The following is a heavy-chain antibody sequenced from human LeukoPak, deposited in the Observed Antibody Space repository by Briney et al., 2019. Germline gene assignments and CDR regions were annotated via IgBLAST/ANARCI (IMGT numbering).Heavy chain of an antibody. CDR1: GGSISSYY. J-gene: IGHJ3*02. V-gene: IGHV4-59*01. CDR2: IYYSGST. CDR3: ARDLCSAFDI. Sequence: PSETLSLTCTVSGGSISSYYWSWIRQPPGKGLEWIGYIYYSGSTNYNPSLKSRVTISVDTSKNQFSLKLSSVTAADTAVYYCARDLCSAFDIWGQGTMVTVSS.